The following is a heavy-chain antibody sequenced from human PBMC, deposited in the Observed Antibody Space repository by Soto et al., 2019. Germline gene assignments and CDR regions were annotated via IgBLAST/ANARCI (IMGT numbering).Heavy chain of an antibody. D-gene: IGHD4-4*01. Sequence: GGSLRLSCAASGFTFSVYAMTLVRQSPGKGLYWVSTIGGSSSYIYYADSVKGRFTISRDNAKNSLYLQMNSLRAEDTAVYYCASRYSNSYSHYGMDVWGQGTTVTVSS. CDR2: IGGSSSYI. J-gene: IGHJ6*02. CDR3: ASRYSNSYSHYGMDV. V-gene: IGHV3-21*01. CDR1: GFTFSVYA.